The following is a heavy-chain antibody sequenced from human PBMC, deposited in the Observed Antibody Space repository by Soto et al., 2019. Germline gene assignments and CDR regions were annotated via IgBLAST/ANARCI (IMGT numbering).Heavy chain of an antibody. J-gene: IGHJ5*02. CDR3: AKGPYPPPETNYFDP. V-gene: IGHV3-23*01. CDR2: ISSSGNSA. Sequence: GGSLRLSCAVSGFTFSTYAMGWVRQAPGKGLEWVSVISSSGNSAYYADSVKGRFTISRDNSKNTLYLQMNSLRVEDTAVYYCAKGPYPPPETNYFDPWGRGTQVTVSS. D-gene: IGHD2-21*01. CDR1: GFTFSTYA.